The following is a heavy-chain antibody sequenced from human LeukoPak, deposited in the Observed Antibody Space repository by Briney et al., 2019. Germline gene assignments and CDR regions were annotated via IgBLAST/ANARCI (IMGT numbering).Heavy chain of an antibody. Sequence: ASETLSLTCSVSGGSISSSNYYWGWIRQPRGKGLEWIGSIYYSGSTYYSASLQSRVTISVDRSKNQFSLKLSSVTAADTAVHYCARQGSLGWRIDAFDIWGQGTLVTVSS. CDR3: ARQGSLGWRIDAFDI. D-gene: IGHD6-19*01. CDR1: GGSISSSNYY. J-gene: IGHJ3*02. V-gene: IGHV4-39*01. CDR2: IYYSGST.